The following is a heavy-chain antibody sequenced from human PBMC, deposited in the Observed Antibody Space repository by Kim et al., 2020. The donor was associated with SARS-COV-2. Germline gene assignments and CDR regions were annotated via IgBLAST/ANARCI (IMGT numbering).Heavy chain of an antibody. Sequence: SETLSLTCTVSGGSVSSGSYYWSWIRQPPGKGLEWIGYIYYSGSTNYNPSLKSRVTISVDTSKNQFSLKLSSVTAADTAVYYCASAEWGVVYATHYFDYWGQGTLVTVSS. D-gene: IGHD2-8*02. CDR1: GGSVSSGSYY. CDR3: ASAEWGVVYATHYFDY. V-gene: IGHV4-61*01. CDR2: IYYSGST. J-gene: IGHJ4*02.